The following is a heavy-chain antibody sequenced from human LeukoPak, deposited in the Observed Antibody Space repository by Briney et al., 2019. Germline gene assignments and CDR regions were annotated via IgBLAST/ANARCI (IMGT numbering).Heavy chain of an antibody. D-gene: IGHD4-23*01. CDR2: ISITSDKI. CDR3: AREAYWGSSGKGFDS. V-gene: IGHV3-48*02. Sequence: GESLRLSCAASGFTFTGYSMNWFRQAPGKGLEWVSYISITSDKIYYADSVNGRSTISRDNARNSLYLQINSLREEDTAVYSCAREAYWGSSGKGFDSWGQGTLVSVSS. CDR1: GFTFTGYS. J-gene: IGHJ4*02.